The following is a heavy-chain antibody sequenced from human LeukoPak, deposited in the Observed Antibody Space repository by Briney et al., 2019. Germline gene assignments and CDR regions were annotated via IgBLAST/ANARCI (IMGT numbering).Heavy chain of an antibody. Sequence: SETLSLTCTVSGGSISSGDYYWSWIRQPPGEGLEWIGYIYYSGSTYYNPSLKSRVTISVDTSKNQFSLKLSSVTAADTAVYYCARDNTMVRELDYWGQGTLVTVSS. CDR1: GGSISSGDYY. J-gene: IGHJ4*02. CDR3: ARDNTMVRELDY. CDR2: IYYSGST. V-gene: IGHV4-30-4*01. D-gene: IGHD3-10*01.